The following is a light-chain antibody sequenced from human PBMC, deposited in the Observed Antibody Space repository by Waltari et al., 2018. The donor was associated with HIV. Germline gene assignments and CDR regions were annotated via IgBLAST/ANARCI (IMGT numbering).Light chain of an antibody. J-gene: IGKJ5*01. CDR3: QQFKNFPIT. Sequence: MHLTQSPSSLAPSLGDRITLTCRASQAISTSLAWDQQKPGSPPKLLTSDVSSLDRGVPSRFSGSGSETHFSLTINGVRTEDFATYHCQQFKNFPITFGQGTRLEIK. CDR2: DVS. V-gene: IGKV1D-13*01. CDR1: QAISTS.